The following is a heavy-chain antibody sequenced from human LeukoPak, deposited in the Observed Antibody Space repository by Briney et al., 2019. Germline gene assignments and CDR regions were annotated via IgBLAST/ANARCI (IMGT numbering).Heavy chain of an antibody. J-gene: IGHJ4*02. D-gene: IGHD6-19*01. Sequence: SVKVSCKATGGTFSSYAISWVQQAPGQGLEWMGGIIPIFGTANYAQKFQGRVTITTDESTSTAYMELSSLRSEDTAVQYCATAILAVAGTAPPRHWGQGTLVTVSS. CDR1: GGTFSSYA. V-gene: IGHV1-69*05. CDR3: ATAILAVAGTAPPRH. CDR2: IIPIFGTA.